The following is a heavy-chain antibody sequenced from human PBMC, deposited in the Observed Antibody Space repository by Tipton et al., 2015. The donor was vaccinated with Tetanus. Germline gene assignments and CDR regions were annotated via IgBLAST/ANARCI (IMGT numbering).Heavy chain of an antibody. J-gene: IGHJ4*02. D-gene: IGHD1-1*01. CDR3: ARGGTMDY. CDR2: TNTDKGST. CDR1: GYTFSNYG. Sequence: QSGAEVKRPGASVKVSCKASGYTFSNYGINWVRQAPGQGLEWMGWTNTDKGSTNYAQNLQGRVIMTTDTSTLTAYMELRSLRSDDTAVYYCARGGTMDYWGQGTLVTVSA. V-gene: IGHV1-18*01.